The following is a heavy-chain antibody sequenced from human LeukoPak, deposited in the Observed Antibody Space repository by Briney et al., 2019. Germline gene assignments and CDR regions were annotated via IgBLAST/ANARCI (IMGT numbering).Heavy chain of an antibody. V-gene: IGHV4-31*03. CDR2: IYYSGST. J-gene: IGHJ4*02. D-gene: IGHD3-22*01. CDR1: GGSISSGGYY. CDR3: ARTRALISYYDSSGFIGDYFDY. Sequence: SETLSLTCTVSGGSISSGGYYWSWIRQHPGKGLEWIGYIYYSGSTYYNPSLKSRVTISVDTPKNQFSLRLSSVTAADTAVYYCARTRALISYYDSSGFIGDYFDYWGQGTLVTVSS.